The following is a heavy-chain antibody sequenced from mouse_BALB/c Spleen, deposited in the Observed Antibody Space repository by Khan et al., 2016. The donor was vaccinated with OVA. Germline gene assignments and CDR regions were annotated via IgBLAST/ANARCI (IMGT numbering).Heavy chain of an antibody. Sequence: VQLQESGPELVRPGVSVKISCKGSGYTFTDYAMYWVKQSRSKSLEWIGLISIYSGSTNYNQKFKGKATMTVDKSSSTAYMELARLTSEDSAIYYCARPAYDCYYDYWGQGTTLTVSS. V-gene: IGHV1S137*01. D-gene: IGHD2-3*01. J-gene: IGHJ2*01. CDR1: GYTFTDYA. CDR2: ISIYSGST. CDR3: ARPAYDCYYDY.